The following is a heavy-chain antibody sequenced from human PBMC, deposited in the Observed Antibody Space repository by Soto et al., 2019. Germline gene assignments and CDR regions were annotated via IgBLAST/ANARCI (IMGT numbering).Heavy chain of an antibody. CDR3: ARRGGSSWYGY. D-gene: IGHD6-13*01. CDR1: GGSISSSSYS. CDR2: FYYSGST. Sequence: PSETLSLTCTVSGGSISSSSYSWGWIRQPPGKGLEWIGTFYYSGSTYYNPSLKSRVTISVDTSKTQFSLKLGSVTAADTAVYYCARRGGSSWYGYWGQGTLVTVSS. V-gene: IGHV4-39*01. J-gene: IGHJ4*02.